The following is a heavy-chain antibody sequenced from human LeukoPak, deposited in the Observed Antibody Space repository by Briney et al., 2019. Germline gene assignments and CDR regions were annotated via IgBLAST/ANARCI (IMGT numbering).Heavy chain of an antibody. D-gene: IGHD3-22*01. J-gene: IGHJ4*02. CDR3: ANNYYYDSSGYFGY. CDR1: GFTFSSYS. CDR2: ISSSSSTI. Sequence: GGSLRLSCAASGFTFSSYSMNWVRQAPGKGLEWVSYISSSSSTIYYADSVKGRFTISRDNAKNSLYLQMNSLRAEDTAVYYCANNYYYDSSGYFGYWGQGTLVTVSS. V-gene: IGHV3-48*01.